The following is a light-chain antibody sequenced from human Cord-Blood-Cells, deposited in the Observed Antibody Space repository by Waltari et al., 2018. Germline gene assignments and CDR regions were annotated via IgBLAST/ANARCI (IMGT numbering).Light chain of an antibody. CDR3: QQYYSTPFT. V-gene: IGKV4-1*01. Sequence: TVITTPPDSLAAFLSDMATIHRKSNPSVLYSSNNKNYLAWYQQKPGQPPKLLIYWASTRESGVPDRFSGSGSGTDFTLTISSLQAEDVAVYYCQQYYSTPFTFGPGTKVDIK. CDR2: WAS. CDR1: PSVLYSSNNKNY. J-gene: IGKJ3*01.